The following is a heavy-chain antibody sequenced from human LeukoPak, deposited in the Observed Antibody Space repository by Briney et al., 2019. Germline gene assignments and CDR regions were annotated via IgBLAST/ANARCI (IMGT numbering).Heavy chain of an antibody. CDR1: GYSFTSYW. J-gene: IGHJ3*02. CDR2: IYPGDSDT. V-gene: IGHV5-51*01. CDR3: ARLLVPAAIGAFDI. D-gene: IGHD2-2*02. Sequence: GESLKISCKGSGYSFTSYWIGWVRQMPGKGPGWVGIIYPGDSDTRYSPSFQGQVTISADKSISTAYLQWSSLKASDTAMYYCARLLVPAAIGAFDIWGQGTMVTVSS.